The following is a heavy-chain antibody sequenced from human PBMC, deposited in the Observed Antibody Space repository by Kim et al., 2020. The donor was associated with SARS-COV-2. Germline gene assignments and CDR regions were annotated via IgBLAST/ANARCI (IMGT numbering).Heavy chain of an antibody. CDR1: GFTFSSYA. Sequence: GGSLRLSCAASGFTFSSYAMSWVRQAPGKGLEWVSAISGSGGSTYYADSVKGRFTISRDNSKNTLYLQMNSLRAEDTAVYYCAKDSGELSLYRGLTPSWVDYWGQGTLVTVSS. CDR2: ISGSGGST. CDR3: AKDSGELSLYRGLTPSWVDY. V-gene: IGHV3-23*01. J-gene: IGHJ4*02. D-gene: IGHD3-16*02.